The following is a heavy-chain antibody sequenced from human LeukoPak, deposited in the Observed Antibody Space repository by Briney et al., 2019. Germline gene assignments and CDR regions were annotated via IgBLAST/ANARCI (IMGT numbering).Heavy chain of an antibody. CDR3: ARGTWSSSIDY. CDR1: GGSISSGDYY. J-gene: IGHJ4*02. D-gene: IGHD6-6*01. Sequence: PSQTLSLTCTVSGGSISSGDYYWSWIRQPPGKGLEWIGYIYYSGSTYYNPSLKSRVTISVDTSKNQFSLRLSSVTAADAAVYYCARGTWSSSIDYWGQGTLVTVSS. V-gene: IGHV4-30-4*01. CDR2: IYYSGST.